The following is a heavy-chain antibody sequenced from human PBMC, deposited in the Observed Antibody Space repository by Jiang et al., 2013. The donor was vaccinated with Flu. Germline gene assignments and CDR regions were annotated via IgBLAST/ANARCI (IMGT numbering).Heavy chain of an antibody. CDR1: GFSLSNYA. Sequence: SGAEVKKPGASVKVSCEASGFSLSNYAISWVRQAPGQGLEWVGWISGYNGRSKYAQKFQGRVTMIADTSTNTAYMDLRSLRSDDTAVYYCMRDSFIDTNGWSLDPFDHWGQGPGHRLL. D-gene: IGHD6-19*01. V-gene: IGHV1-18*01. J-gene: IGHJ4*02. CDR2: ISGYNGRS. CDR3: MRDSFIDTNGWSLDPFDH.